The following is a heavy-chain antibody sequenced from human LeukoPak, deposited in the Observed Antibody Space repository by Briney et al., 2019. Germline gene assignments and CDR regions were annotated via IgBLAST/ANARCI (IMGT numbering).Heavy chain of an antibody. CDR3: ASRTKISLILFY. CDR2: ISGSGGST. D-gene: IGHD1-14*01. CDR1: GFTFSSYA. Sequence: GGSLRLSCAASGFTFSSYAMSWVRQAPGKGLEWVSAISGSGGSTYYADSVKGRFTISRDNSKNTLYLQMNSLRAEDTAVHYCASRTKISLILFYWGQGTLVTVSS. J-gene: IGHJ4*02. V-gene: IGHV3-23*01.